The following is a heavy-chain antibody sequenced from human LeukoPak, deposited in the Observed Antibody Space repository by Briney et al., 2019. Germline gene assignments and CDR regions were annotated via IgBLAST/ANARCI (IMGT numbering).Heavy chain of an antibody. CDR3: AKALGTRQQLVHPAFDI. D-gene: IGHD6-13*01. CDR2: ISWNSGSI. V-gene: IGHV3-9*01. Sequence: QPGGSLRLSCAASGFTFDDYAMHWVRQAPGKGLEWVSGISWNSGSIGYADSVKGRFTISRDNAKNSLYLQMNSLRAEDTALYYCAKALGTRQQLVHPAFDIWGQGTMVTVSS. CDR1: GFTFDDYA. J-gene: IGHJ3*02.